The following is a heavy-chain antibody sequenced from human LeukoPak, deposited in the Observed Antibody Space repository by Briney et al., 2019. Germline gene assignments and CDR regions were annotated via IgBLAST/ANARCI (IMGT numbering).Heavy chain of an antibody. V-gene: IGHV4-59*08. CDR3: ARHADKAAAGAVDY. D-gene: IGHD6-13*01. Sequence: PSETLSLTCTVSGGSISSYYWSWIRQPPGKGLEWIGYIYYSGSTNYNPSLKSRVTISVDTSKSQFSLKLSSVTAADTAVYYCARHADKAAAGAVDYWGQGTLVTVSS. CDR2: IYYSGST. CDR1: GGSISSYY. J-gene: IGHJ4*02.